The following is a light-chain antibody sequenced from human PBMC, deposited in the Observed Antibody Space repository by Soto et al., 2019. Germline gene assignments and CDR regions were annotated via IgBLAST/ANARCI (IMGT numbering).Light chain of an antibody. CDR2: GAS. CDR1: QSVSSN. Sequence: VLRLSPGTLSLKTSERATLSCMACQSVSSNLAWYQQKPGQAPRLLIYGASTRATGIPARFSGSGSGTEFTLTISSLQSEDFAVYYCQQYGSSPLPSGGG. V-gene: IGKV3-15*01. J-gene: IGKJ4*01. CDR3: QQYGSSPLP.